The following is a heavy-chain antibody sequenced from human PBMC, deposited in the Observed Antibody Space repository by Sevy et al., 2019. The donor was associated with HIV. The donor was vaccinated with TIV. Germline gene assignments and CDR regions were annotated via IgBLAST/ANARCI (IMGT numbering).Heavy chain of an antibody. CDR1: GFIFSNYW. V-gene: IGHV3-7*01. CDR3: ARDYS. J-gene: IGHJ4*02. Sequence: GGSLRLSCAASGFIFSNYWMTWVRQAPGKGLEWVATIKQDGSEKDYVDSVKGRFTISRDNAKNSVYLQMSSLRVEDTALYYCARDYSWGQGTLVTVSS. CDR2: IKQDGSEK.